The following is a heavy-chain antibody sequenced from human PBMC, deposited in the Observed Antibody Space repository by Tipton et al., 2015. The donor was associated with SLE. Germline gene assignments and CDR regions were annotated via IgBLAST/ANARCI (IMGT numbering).Heavy chain of an antibody. D-gene: IGHD1-26*01. CDR2: VDNSGST. CDR3: ARGQVGPLRFDP. Sequence: TLSLTCTVSGGSISTYYWNWIRQPPGKGLEWIGYVDNSGSTNYNPSLRSRLTISVDTSRNQFSLKLNSLTAADTAVYYCARGQVGPLRFDPWGQGTLVTVSS. CDR1: GGSISTYY. V-gene: IGHV4-59*01. J-gene: IGHJ5*02.